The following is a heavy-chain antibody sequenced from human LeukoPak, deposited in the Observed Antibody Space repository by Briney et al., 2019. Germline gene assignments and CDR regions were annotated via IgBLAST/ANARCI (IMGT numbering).Heavy chain of an antibody. V-gene: IGHV4-34*01. CDR3: ARGRPTNLGGIY. CDR1: GGSFSGYY. CDR2: INHSGST. Sequence: PSETLSLTCAVYGGSFSGYYWSWIRQPPGKGLDWIGEINHSGSTNYNPSLKSRVTISVDTSKNQFSLKLSSVTAADTAVYYCARGRPTNLGGIYWGQGTLVTVSS. D-gene: IGHD7-27*01. J-gene: IGHJ4*02.